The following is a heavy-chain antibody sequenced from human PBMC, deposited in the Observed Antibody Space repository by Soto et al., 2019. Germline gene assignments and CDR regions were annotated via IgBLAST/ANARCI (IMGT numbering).Heavy chain of an antibody. D-gene: IGHD6-19*01. J-gene: IGHJ4*02. CDR1: RFSLSTSGMC. CDR2: IDWDDDK. V-gene: IGHV2-70*01. CDR3: ARGRGSGWFGDYFDY. Sequence: GPTLVNPTQTLTLTCTFSRFSLSTSGMCVSWIRQPPGKALEWLALIDWDDDKYYSTSLKTRLTISKDTSKNQVVLTMTNMDPVDTATYYCARGRGSGWFGDYFDYWGQGTLVTVSS.